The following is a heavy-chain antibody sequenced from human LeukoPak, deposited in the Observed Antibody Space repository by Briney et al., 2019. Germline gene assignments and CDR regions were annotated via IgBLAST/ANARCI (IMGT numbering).Heavy chain of an antibody. CDR1: GGSISSYY. J-gene: IGHJ3*02. V-gene: IGHV4-59*01. Sequence: PSETLSLTCTVSGGSISSYYWSWIRQPPGKGLEWIGYIYYSGSTNYNPSLKSRVTISVDTSKNQFSLKLSSVTAADTAVYYCARAVQSRYNWNDGDAFDIWGQGTMVTVSS. D-gene: IGHD1-1*01. CDR2: IYYSGST. CDR3: ARAVQSRYNWNDGDAFDI.